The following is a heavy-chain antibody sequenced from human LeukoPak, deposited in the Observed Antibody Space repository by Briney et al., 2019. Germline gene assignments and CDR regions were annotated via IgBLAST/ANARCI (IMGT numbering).Heavy chain of an antibody. CDR2: VYYSGST. Sequence: PSETLSLTCTVSGGSISSSSYYWGWIRQPPGKGLEWIGSVYYSGSTYYNPSLKSRVTISLDTSKNLFSLKLNSVTAADTAVYYCARVGGSYSGGRIFDYWGQGTLVTVSS. CDR1: GGSISSSSYY. V-gene: IGHV4-39*07. J-gene: IGHJ4*02. CDR3: ARVGGSYSGGRIFDY. D-gene: IGHD1-26*01.